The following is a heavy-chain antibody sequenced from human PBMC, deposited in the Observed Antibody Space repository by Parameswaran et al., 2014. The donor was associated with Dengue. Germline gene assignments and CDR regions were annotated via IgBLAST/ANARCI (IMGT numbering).Heavy chain of an antibody. CDR3: ARDLGITGTIY. V-gene: IGHV1-18*01. CDR2: ISAYNGHR. D-gene: IGHD1-7*01. Sequence: SWVRQAPGQGLEWMGWISAYNGHRNYAQKFQGRLTMTTDTPTSTAYMEMRSLRSDDTAVYYCARDLGITGTIYWGQGTLVTVSS. J-gene: IGHJ4*02.